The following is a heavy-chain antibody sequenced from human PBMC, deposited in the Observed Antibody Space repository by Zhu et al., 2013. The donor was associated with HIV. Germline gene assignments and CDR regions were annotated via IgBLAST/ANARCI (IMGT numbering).Heavy chain of an antibody. V-gene: IGHV3-11*04. CDR1: GFTFSDHY. Sequence: VQLVESGGGLVKPGGSLRLSCAASGFTFSDHYMSWIRQAPGKGLEWISYISSSGSTISYTDSVKGRFSISRDNAKNSLYLQMNNLRAEDTAVYYCARNSIAARRRFDYWGQGTLVTVSS. CDR3: ARNSIAARRRFDY. J-gene: IGHJ4*02. D-gene: IGHD6-6*01. CDR2: ISSSGSTI.